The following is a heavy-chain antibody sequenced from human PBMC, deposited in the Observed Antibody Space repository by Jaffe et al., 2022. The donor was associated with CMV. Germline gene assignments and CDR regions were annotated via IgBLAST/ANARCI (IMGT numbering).Heavy chain of an antibody. J-gene: IGHJ6*02. CDR3: ARIPPSHSIRVVPAADHGGDV. CDR2: INPNSGGT. CDR1: GYTFTGYY. Sequence: QVQLVQSGAEVKKPGASVKVSCKASGYTFTGYYMHWVRQAPGQGLEWMGWINPNSGGTNYAQKFQGRVTMTRDTSISTAYMELSRLRSDDTAVYYCARIPPSHSIRVVPAADHGGDVWGQGTTVTVSS. V-gene: IGHV1-2*02. D-gene: IGHD2-2*01.